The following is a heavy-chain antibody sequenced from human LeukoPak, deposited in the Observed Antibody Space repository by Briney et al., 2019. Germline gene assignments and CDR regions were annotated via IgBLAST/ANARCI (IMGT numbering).Heavy chain of an antibody. V-gene: IGHV3-23*01. CDR3: AIMHPYYDGNGYWVQ. D-gene: IGHD3-22*01. CDR2: INTNGGST. Sequence: PGESLRLSCAASGFTFGSYAMSWVRQAPGKGLEWVSGINTNGGSTAYADSVKGRFTISRDNPRNTLCMQMNSLRAEDTALYYCAIMHPYYDGNGYWVQWGQGTLVTVSS. J-gene: IGHJ4*02. CDR1: GFTFGSYA.